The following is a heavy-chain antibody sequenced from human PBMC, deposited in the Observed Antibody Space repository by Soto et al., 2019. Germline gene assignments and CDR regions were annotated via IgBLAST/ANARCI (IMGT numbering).Heavy chain of an antibody. V-gene: IGHV5-51*01. D-gene: IGHD3-22*01. J-gene: IGHJ4*02. CDR3: ARHSHYDSSGYESLDY. CDR1: ACSFTSYW. CDR2: IYPGDSDT. Sequence: PGESLKISCKGSACSFTSYWIGWVRQMPGKGLEWMGIIYPGDSDTRYSPSFQGQVTISADKSISTAYLQWSSLKASDTAMYYCARHSHYDSSGYESLDYWGQGTLVTVSS.